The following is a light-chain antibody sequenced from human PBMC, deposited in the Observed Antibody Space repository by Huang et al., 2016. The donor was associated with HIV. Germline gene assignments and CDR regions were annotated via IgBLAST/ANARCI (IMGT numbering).Light chain of an antibody. CDR3: QQYSSYPYT. CDR2: DAS. Sequence: DIQMTQSPSTLSVSVGDRVTITCRASQTISRCWGWYQQKPGKAPKLLIYDASSFESGVPSGFSGSGSGTEFTLTISSLQPDNFATYYCQQYSSYPYTFGQGTKLEIK. V-gene: IGKV1-5*01. J-gene: IGKJ2*01. CDR1: QTISRC.